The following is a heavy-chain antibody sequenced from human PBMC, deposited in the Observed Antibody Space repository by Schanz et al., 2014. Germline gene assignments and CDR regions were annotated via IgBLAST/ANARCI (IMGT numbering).Heavy chain of an antibody. CDR1: GGSISSGGYS. Sequence: QVQLQESGPRLVKPSQTLSLTCAVSGGSISSGGYSWSWIRQPPGKGLEWIGYIFFRGSTYYNPSLKSRVTISIDTSKNQFSLRLTSVTAADTAVYYCYGMDVWGQGTTVTVSS. J-gene: IGHJ6*02. CDR3: YGMDV. CDR2: IFFRGST. V-gene: IGHV4-30-4*07.